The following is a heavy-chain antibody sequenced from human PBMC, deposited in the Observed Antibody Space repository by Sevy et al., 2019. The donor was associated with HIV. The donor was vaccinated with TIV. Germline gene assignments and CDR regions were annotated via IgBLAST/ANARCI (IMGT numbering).Heavy chain of an antibody. CDR2: ISNYNSNR. CDR1: GYIFTSYG. Sequence: ASVKVSCKASGYIFTSYGITWVRQAPGQGLEWMGWISNYNSNRKSAQRFQDRVTMTTDRSTSTAYMELKSLTKDETAVDYCARGRSVVPNTGVWFDPWGQGTQVTVSS. V-gene: IGHV1-18*01. D-gene: IGHD3-22*01. J-gene: IGHJ5*02. CDR3: ARGRSVVPNTGVWFDP.